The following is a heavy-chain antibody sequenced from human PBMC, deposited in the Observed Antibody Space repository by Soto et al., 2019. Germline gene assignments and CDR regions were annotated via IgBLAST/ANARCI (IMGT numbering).Heavy chain of an antibody. D-gene: IGHD3-10*01. CDR1: GYTFTSYG. CDR3: ASGWFGEFVYQFDY. V-gene: IGHV1-18*01. CDR2: ISAYNGNT. Sequence: QVQLVQSGAEVKKPGASVKVSCKPSGYTFTSYGISWVRQAHGQGLEWMGWISAYNGNTNYAQKFQGRVTMTTDTSTSTAYMELRSLGSDDTAVYYCASGWFGEFVYQFDYWGQGTLVTVSS. J-gene: IGHJ4*02.